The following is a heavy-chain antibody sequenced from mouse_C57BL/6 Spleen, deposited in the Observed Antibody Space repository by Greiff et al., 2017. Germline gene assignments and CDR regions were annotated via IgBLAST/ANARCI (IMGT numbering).Heavy chain of an antibody. V-gene: IGHV1-69*01. J-gene: IGHJ2*01. CDR2: IDPSDSYT. D-gene: IGHD1-2*01. CDR1: GYTFTSYW. CDR3: ARRDYGEGDYFDY. Sequence: VQLQQSGAELVMPGASVKLSCKASGYTFTSYWMHWVKQRPGQGLEWIGEIDPSDSYTNYNQKFKGKSTLTVDKSSSTAYMQLSSLTSEDSAVYYCARRDYGEGDYFDYWGQGTTLTVSS.